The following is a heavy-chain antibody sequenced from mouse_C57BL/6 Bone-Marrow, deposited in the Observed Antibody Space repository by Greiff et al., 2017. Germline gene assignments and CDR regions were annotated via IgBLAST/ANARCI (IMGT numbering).Heavy chain of an antibody. D-gene: IGHD1-1*01. CDR3: ARDYYGSSMFAY. CDR2: IDPSDSYT. CDR1: GYTFTSYW. J-gene: IGHJ3*01. V-gene: IGHV1-50*01. Sequence: QVQLQQPGAELVKPGASVKLSCKASGYTFTSYWMQWVKQRPGQGLEWIGEIDPSDSYTNYNQKFKGKATLTVDTSSSTAYMQLSSLTSEDSAVYYCARDYYGSSMFAYWGRGTLVTVSA.